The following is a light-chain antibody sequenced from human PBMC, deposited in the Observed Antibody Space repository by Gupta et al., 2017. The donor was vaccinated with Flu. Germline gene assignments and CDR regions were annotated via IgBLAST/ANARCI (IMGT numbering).Light chain of an antibody. J-gene: IGLJ3*02. V-gene: IGLV2-8*01. CDR1: SSDVGVYNY. CDR3: SSYAGSNNWV. CDR2: EVS. Sequence: SSDVGVYNYVSWYQQHPGKAPKLIIYEVSKRPSGVPGRFSGSKSDNTASLTVSGLQTEDEAVYYCSSYAGSNNWVFGGGTKLTVL.